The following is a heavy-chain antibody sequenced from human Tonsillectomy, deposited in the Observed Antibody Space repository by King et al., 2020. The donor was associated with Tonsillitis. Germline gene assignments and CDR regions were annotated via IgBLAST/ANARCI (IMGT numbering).Heavy chain of an antibody. CDR2: ISGSGGST. V-gene: IGHV3-23*04. D-gene: IGHD6-19*01. Sequence: QLVESGGGLLQPGGSLRLSCAASGFTFSSYAMSWVRQAPGKGLEWVSAISGSGGSTYYADSVKCRFTISRDNSKNTLYLQMNSLRAEDTAVYYCAKVLSIAVAGKLDYWGQGTLVTVSS. J-gene: IGHJ4*02. CDR3: AKVLSIAVAGKLDY. CDR1: GFTFSSYA.